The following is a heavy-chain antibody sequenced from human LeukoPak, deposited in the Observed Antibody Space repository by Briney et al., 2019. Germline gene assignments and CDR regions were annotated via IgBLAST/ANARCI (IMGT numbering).Heavy chain of an antibody. CDR3: ARQYYGSGSYRANYYYYYYMDV. V-gene: IGHV4-4*07. CDR1: GGSISSYY. J-gene: IGHJ6*03. CDR2: IYTSGST. Sequence: SETLSLTCTVSGGSISSYYWSWIRQPAGKGLEWIGRIYTSGSTNYNPSLKSRVTMSVDTSKNQFSLKLSSATAADTAVYYCARQYYGSGSYRANYYYYYYMDVWGKGTTVTVSS. D-gene: IGHD3-10*01.